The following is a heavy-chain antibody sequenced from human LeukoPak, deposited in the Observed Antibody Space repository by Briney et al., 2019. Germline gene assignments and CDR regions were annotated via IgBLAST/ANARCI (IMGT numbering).Heavy chain of an antibody. J-gene: IGHJ4*02. CDR3: ARDLAAARLDF. CDR2: IWFDVSRE. Sequence: GGSLRLSCAASGYTFTDHGMHWVRQAPGKGLEWVANIWFDVSREYYADTVKGRFTISRDVSKNTLYLQMNSLRVEDTAVYYCARDLAAARLDFRGQGTLVTVPS. V-gene: IGHV3-33*01. CDR1: GYTFTDHG. D-gene: IGHD6-6*01.